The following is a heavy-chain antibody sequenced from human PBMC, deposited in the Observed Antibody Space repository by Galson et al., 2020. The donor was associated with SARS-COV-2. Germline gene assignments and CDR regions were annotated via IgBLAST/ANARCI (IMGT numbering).Heavy chain of an antibody. J-gene: IGHJ1*01. D-gene: IGHD3-3*01. CDR1: GGAFNGYY. CDR3: ARGPRSSTSFLRSHRPLKYFQH. V-gene: IGHV4-34*01. CDR2: VTHDGTI. Sequence: ETSETLSLTCAVSGGAFNGYYWSWISHPPGTGLEFIAEVTHDGTIPYTPSPQSRVSISLATSASPFSLKLRSVTAADTAVYYCARGPRSSTSFLRSHRPLKYFQHWGQGSLVIVSS.